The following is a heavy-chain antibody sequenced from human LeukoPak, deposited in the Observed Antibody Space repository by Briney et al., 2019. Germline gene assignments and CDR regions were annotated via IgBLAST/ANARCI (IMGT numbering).Heavy chain of an antibody. CDR1: GFTLSSYS. J-gene: IGHJ4*02. CDR3: ARANPAVAGTFDY. CDR2: ISSSSSYI. Sequence: GGSLRLSCAASGFTLSSYSMNWVRQAPGKGVERVSSISSSSSYIYYADSVKGRFTISRDNAKNSLYLQMNSLRAEDTAVYYCARANPAVAGTFDYWGQGTLVTVSS. D-gene: IGHD6-19*01. V-gene: IGHV3-21*01.